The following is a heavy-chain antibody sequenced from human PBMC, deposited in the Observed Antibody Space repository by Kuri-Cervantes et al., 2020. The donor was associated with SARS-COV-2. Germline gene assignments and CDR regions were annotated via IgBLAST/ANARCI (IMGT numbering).Heavy chain of an antibody. V-gene: IGHV3-11*04. CDR3: ARTATTEFDY. D-gene: IGHD4-17*01. CDR2: ISRSGSAI. CDR1: GFTFSDYY. Sequence: GGSLRLSCAASGFTFSDYYMSWIRQAPGKGLEWLSYISRSGSAIYYADSVKGRFTISRDNSKNTLYLQMNSLRAEDTAVYYCARTATTEFDYWGQGTLVTVSS. J-gene: IGHJ4*02.